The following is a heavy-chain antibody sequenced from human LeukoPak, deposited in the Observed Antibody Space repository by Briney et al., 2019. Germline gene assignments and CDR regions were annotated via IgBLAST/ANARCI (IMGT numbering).Heavy chain of an antibody. D-gene: IGHD6-19*01. CDR1: GFTFSNGW. Sequence: GGSLRLSCAASGFTFSNGWVHWVRQAPGKGLVWVSRFDTDGSKTTYADSVKGRFTISRGNAKNTLYLQMNSLRAEDTAVYYYARVSIAVAVHFDYWGQGTLVTVSS. CDR3: ARVSIAVAVHFDY. CDR2: FDTDGSKT. J-gene: IGHJ4*02. V-gene: IGHV3-74*01.